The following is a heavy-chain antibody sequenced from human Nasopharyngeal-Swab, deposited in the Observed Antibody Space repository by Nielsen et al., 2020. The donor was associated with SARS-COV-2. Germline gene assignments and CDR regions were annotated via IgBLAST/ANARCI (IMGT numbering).Heavy chain of an antibody. CDR3: ARLGTESYHYYSLDV. CDR1: GFTFSSYA. J-gene: IGHJ6*02. CDR2: ITHDGSKK. Sequence: GESLKISCAASGFTFSSYAMSWVRQAPGKGPEWVTFITHDGSKKGYADSVKGRFTNSRDNTQKSLYLEMNSLRVEDTAVYYCARLGTESYHYYSLDVWGQGTTVTVSS. D-gene: IGHD1-1*01. V-gene: IGHV3-30*03.